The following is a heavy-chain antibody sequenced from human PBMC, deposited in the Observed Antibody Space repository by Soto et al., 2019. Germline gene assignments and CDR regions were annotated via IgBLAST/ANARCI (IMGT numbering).Heavy chain of an antibody. CDR3: ARGAPRFWYDSSGGGPAAFDI. CDR1: GYTFTSYY. CDR2: INPSGGST. Sequence: GASVKVSCKASGYTFTSYYMHWVRQAPGQGLEWMGIINPSGGSTSYAQKFQGRVTMTRDTSTSTVYMELSSLRSEDTAVYYCARGAPRFWYDSSGGGPAAFDIWGQGTMVTVSS. V-gene: IGHV1-46*01. D-gene: IGHD3-22*01. J-gene: IGHJ3*02.